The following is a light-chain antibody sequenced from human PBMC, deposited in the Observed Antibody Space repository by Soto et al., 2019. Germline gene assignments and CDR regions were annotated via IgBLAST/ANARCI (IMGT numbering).Light chain of an antibody. CDR3: QQYNNWPLIT. V-gene: IGKV3D-15*01. Sequence: PGDRVSLSCRASQYINTRLAWYQHRPGQAPRLLIYQTSIRAAGIPARFSASGTGTEFTLTISGLQSEDFAVYYCQQYNNWPLITFGQGTRLEIK. CDR1: QYINTR. CDR2: QTS. J-gene: IGKJ5*01.